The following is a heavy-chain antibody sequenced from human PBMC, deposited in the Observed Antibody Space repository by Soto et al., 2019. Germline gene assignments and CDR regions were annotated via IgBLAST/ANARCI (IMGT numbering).Heavy chain of an antibody. CDR1: GFTFSYYW. CDR2: IHSDGSST. CDR3: ARGDRGAFDL. D-gene: IGHD2-21*02. Sequence: SLRLYCAASGFTFSYYWMHWVRQAPGQGLVWVSRIHSDGSSTTYADSVKGRFTISRDNAKNTLYLQMNSLRAEDTAVYYCARGDRGAFDLWGQGTMVTVSS. J-gene: IGHJ3*01. V-gene: IGHV3-74*01.